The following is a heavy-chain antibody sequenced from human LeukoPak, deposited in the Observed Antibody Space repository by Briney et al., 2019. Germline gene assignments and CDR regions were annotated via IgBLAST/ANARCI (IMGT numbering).Heavy chain of an antibody. CDR2: INRGGNT. V-gene: IGHV4-34*01. CDR3: ARGRGSGSYYYD. Sequence: MASETLSLTCAVYGGSFSGYYWGWFRHPPGKGLEWLGEINRGGNTNYNPSLKSRVTISVDTSRNQFSLKLSSVTAADTAVYYCARGRGSGSYYYDWGQGTLVTVSS. CDR1: GGSFSGYY. D-gene: IGHD3-10*01. J-gene: IGHJ4*02.